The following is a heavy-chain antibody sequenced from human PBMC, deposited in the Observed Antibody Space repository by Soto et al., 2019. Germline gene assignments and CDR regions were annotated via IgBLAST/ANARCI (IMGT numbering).Heavy chain of an antibody. J-gene: IGHJ5*02. V-gene: IGHV3-21*01. CDR2: ISSGAAYI. CDR1: TFSLYS. Sequence: EVQVVESGGGLVKPGGSLTLSCNFTFSLYSMNWVRQAPGKRLEWVASISSGAAYIKYADSVQGRFTISRDNAKSSVSLQMSSLRVEDTAVYFCTRDEGGSYDSWFHPWGQGTQVTVSA. CDR3: TRDEGGSYDSWFHP. D-gene: IGHD1-26*01.